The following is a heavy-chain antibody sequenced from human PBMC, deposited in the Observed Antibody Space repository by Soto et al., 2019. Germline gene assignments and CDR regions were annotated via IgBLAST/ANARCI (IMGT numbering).Heavy chain of an antibody. CDR3: ARHGALYSSGFDP. CDR1: DVSISSSSSY. CDR2: IYYSGST. Sequence: SVKRSHTCTVADVSISSSSSYWGWIRPPPGKGLEWIGSIYYSGSTYYNPSLKSRVTISVDTSKNQFSLKLSSVTAADTAVYYCARHGALYSSGFDPWGQGTLVPVAS. J-gene: IGHJ5*02. V-gene: IGHV4-39*01. D-gene: IGHD6-25*01.